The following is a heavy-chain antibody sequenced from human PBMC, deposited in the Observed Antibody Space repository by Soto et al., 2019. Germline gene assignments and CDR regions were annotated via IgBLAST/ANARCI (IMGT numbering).Heavy chain of an antibody. CDR1: GYTFTSYG. D-gene: IGHD3-10*01. CDR3: AREEEKLLWFGELLSYYYGMDV. Sequence: QVQLVQSGAEVKKPGASVKVSCKASGYTFTSYGISWVRQAPGQGLEWMGWISAYNGNTNYAQKLQGRVTMTTDTSTSTAYMELRSLRSDDTAVYYCAREEEKLLWFGELLSYYYGMDVWGQGTTVTVSS. J-gene: IGHJ6*02. V-gene: IGHV1-18*01. CDR2: ISAYNGNT.